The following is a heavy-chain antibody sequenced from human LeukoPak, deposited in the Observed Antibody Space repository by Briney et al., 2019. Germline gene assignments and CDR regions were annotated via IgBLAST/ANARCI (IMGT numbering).Heavy chain of an antibody. Sequence: SETLSLTCTVSGGSISSGSYYWSWIRQPAGKGLGWIGRIYTSGSTNYNPSLKSRVTISVDTSKNQFSLKLSSVTAADTAVYYCAREAKGQLVWLDPWGQGTLVTVSS. D-gene: IGHD6-6*01. J-gene: IGHJ5*02. CDR1: GGSISSGSYY. CDR2: IYTSGST. V-gene: IGHV4-61*02. CDR3: AREAKGQLVWLDP.